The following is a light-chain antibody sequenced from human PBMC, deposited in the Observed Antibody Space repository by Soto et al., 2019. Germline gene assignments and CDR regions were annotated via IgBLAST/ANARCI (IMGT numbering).Light chain of an antibody. J-gene: IGKJ1*01. CDR2: AAS. CDR1: QDISSY. Sequence: DIQLTQSPSFLSASVGDRVIITCRASQDISSYLAWYQQRPGKVPRFLTHAASTLQSGVPSRFSAAGSGTTFTLTISSLQPEDIATYYCQQLNRFPRTFGQGTKV. V-gene: IGKV1-9*01. CDR3: QQLNRFPRT.